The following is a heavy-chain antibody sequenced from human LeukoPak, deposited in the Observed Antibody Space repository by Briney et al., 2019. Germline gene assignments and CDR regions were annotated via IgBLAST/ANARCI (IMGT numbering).Heavy chain of an antibody. V-gene: IGHV3-30*18. D-gene: IGHD2-2*01. CDR1: GFTFNNYG. Sequence: GGSLRLSCAASGFTFNNYGMHWVRQAPGKGLEWVAVISYDGRIIHYPDSVKGRFTISRDISTDTLWLQMDSLRTEDAAVYYCAKGPVRGTAAAIDYWGQGTLVTVSS. CDR2: ISYDGRII. CDR3: AKGPVRGTAAAIDY. J-gene: IGHJ4*02.